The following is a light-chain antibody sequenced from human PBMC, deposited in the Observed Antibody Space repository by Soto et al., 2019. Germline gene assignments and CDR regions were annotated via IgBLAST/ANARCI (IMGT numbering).Light chain of an antibody. CDR1: SSDVGGSNF. J-gene: IGLJ2*01. CDR3: AAWDDSLHVI. V-gene: IGLV2-14*03. Sequence: QSALTQPASVSDSPGQSITISCTGTSSDVGGSNFVSWYQQHPGKPPKLLVYNDNQRPSGVPDRFSGSKSGTSASLAISGLQSEDEADYYCAAWDDSLHVIFGGGTKLTVL. CDR2: NDN.